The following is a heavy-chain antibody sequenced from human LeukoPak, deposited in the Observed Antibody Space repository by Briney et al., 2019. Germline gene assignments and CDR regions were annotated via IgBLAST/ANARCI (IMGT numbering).Heavy chain of an antibody. D-gene: IGHD3-22*01. Sequence: GGSLRLSCAASGFTFSSYAMHWVRQAPGKGLEWVAVISYDGSNKYYADSVKGRFTISRDNSKNTLYLQMNSLRAEDTAVYYCARDYYDSSGYYYVWGQGTLVTVSS. CDR2: ISYDGSNK. CDR3: ARDYYDSSGYYYV. J-gene: IGHJ4*02. V-gene: IGHV3-30-3*01. CDR1: GFTFSSYA.